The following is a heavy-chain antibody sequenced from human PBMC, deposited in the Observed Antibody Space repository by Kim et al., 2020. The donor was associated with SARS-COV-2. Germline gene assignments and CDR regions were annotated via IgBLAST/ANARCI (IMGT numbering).Heavy chain of an antibody. D-gene: IGHD3-10*01. CDR2: FDPEDGET. J-gene: IGHJ5*02. V-gene: IGHV1-24*01. Sequence: ASVKVSCKVSGYTLTELSMHWVRQAPGKGLEWMGGFDPEDGETIYAQKFQGRVTMTEDTSTDTAYMELSSLRSEDTAVYYCATVSKLLWFGEYMGNWFDPWGQGTLVTVSS. CDR1: GYTLTELS. CDR3: ATVSKLLWFGEYMGNWFDP.